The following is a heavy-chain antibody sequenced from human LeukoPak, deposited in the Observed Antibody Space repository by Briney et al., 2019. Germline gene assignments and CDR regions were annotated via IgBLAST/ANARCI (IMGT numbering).Heavy chain of an antibody. CDR3: ARAVRELRCAVYYFDY. CDR2: IYYSGST. D-gene: IGHD1-26*01. V-gene: IGHV4-59*01. Sequence: PSEALSLTCTVSGGSISSYYWSWIRQPPGKGLEWIGYIYYSGSTNYNPSLKSRVTISVDTSKNQFSLKLSSVTAADTAVYYCARAVRELRCAVYYFDYWGQGTLVTVSS. CDR1: GGSISSYY. J-gene: IGHJ4*02.